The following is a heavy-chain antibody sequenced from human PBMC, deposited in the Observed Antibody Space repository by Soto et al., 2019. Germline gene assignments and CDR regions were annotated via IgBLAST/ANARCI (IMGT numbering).Heavy chain of an antibody. CDR3: ARGAHDSLTCLNCFDP. D-gene: IGHD3-9*01. Sequence: EVQLVEAGGGLVQPGGSLILSCEASGFTFSNYAMAWVRQAPGKGLEWISILGGSGGGTYYAGSVKGRFTVSRDNSRNTLLLQLNSLRVDDTAVYYGARGAHDSLTCLNCFDPWGQGTLVIVSS. CDR1: GFTFSNYA. V-gene: IGHV3-23*04. CDR2: LGGSGGGT. J-gene: IGHJ5*02.